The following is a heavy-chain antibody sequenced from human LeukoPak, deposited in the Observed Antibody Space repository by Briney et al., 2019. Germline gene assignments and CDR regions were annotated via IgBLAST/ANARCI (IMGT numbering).Heavy chain of an antibody. D-gene: IGHD3-9*01. V-gene: IGHV3-23*01. CDR1: GFTFSSYA. CDR2: ISGSGDST. Sequence: GGSLRLSCAASGFTFSSYAMNWVRQPPGKGLEWVSAISGSGDSTYYADSLKGRFTISRDNSKNTLYLQMNSLRAEDTAVYYCAKAPSHIYDILTGYSHGPSYFQHWGQGTLVTVSS. CDR3: AKAPSHIYDILTGYSHGPSYFQH. J-gene: IGHJ1*01.